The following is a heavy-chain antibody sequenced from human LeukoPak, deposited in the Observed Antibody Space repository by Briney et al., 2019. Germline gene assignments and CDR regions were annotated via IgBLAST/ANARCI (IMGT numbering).Heavy chain of an antibody. Sequence: SETLSLTCAVYGGSYSGYYWSWIRQPPGKGLEWIGEINHTGGTNYNPSLKSRVTMSVDTSKNQFSLKLSSVTAADTAVYYCAYSTLYYYYYMDVWGKGTTVTVSS. D-gene: IGHD4-11*01. J-gene: IGHJ6*03. CDR2: INHTGGT. CDR3: AYSTLYYYYYMDV. V-gene: IGHV4-34*01. CDR1: GGSYSGYY.